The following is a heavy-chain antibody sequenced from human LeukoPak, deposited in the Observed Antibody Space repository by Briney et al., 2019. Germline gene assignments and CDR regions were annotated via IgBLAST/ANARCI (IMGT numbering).Heavy chain of an antibody. V-gene: IGHV3-23*01. D-gene: IGHD6-19*01. CDR2: IVGSGGSS. CDR3: AKTTFGYSSGRSPGWPVDY. Sequence: GGPLRLSCAASGFTFSSYAMSWVRQAPGKGLEGVSGIVGSGGSSYYAESVRGRFTISRDNSKNTVYMQMNSLRDEDTAVYYCAKTTFGYSSGRSPGWPVDYWGQGTVVTVSS. J-gene: IGHJ4*02. CDR1: GFTFSSYA.